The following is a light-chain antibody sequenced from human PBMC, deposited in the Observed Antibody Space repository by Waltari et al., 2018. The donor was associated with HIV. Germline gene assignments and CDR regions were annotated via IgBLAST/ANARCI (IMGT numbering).Light chain of an antibody. Sequence: DIVLTQSPGTLSLSPGERATLSCTASQTVSTNYLAWYQQKPGQAPKLLIYGASSRATGIPDRFSGSVSGTDFALTIRRLEPEDFALYYCQQYGSSPYTFGQGTKLEIK. CDR2: GAS. CDR1: QTVSTNY. V-gene: IGKV3-20*01. J-gene: IGKJ2*01. CDR3: QQYGSSPYT.